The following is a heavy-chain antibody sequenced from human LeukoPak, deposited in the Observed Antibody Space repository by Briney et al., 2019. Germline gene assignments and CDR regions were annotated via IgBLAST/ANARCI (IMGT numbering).Heavy chain of an antibody. CDR2: MNGEGTTI. J-gene: IGHJ4*02. CDR3: ATARSFRFEY. V-gene: IGHV3-74*01. CDR1: GLTFRTTW. Sequence: QPGGSLRLSCATSGLTFRTTWMHWVRQAPGKGLMWVSRMNGEGTTIDYADSVRGRFTVSRDYAKNTLFLQMNNLRTEDTALYFCATARSFRFEYWGQGSLVIVSA. D-gene: IGHD1-26*01.